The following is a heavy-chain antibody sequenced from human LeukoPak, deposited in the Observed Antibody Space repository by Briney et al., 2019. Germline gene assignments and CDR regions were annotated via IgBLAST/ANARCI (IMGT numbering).Heavy chain of an antibody. D-gene: IGHD2-2*01. V-gene: IGHV4-30-4*08. CDR1: GGSISSGDYY. CDR2: VYYSGST. CDR3: ARDPVPVSPHAFDI. Sequence: SETLSLTCTVSGGSISSGDYYWSWIRQPPGKGLEWIGYVYYSGSTYYNPSLKSRVTISVDTSKNQFSPKLNSVTAADTAVYYCARDPVPVSPHAFDIWGQGTMVTVSS. J-gene: IGHJ3*02.